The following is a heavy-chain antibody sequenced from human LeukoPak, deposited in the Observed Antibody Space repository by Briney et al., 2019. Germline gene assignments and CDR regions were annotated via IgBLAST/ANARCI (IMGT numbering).Heavy chain of an antibody. J-gene: IGHJ4*02. D-gene: IGHD3-3*01. CDR1: GFTFSNYA. V-gene: IGHV3-30*03. Sequence: GGSLRLSCAASGFTFSNYAMHWVRQAPGKGLEWVAVISDDGSNKYYGDSVKGRFTISRDNSKNTLYLQMNSLRAEDTAVYYCARGVGYDFWSGYYHYFDYWGQGTLVTVSS. CDR3: ARGVGYDFWSGYYHYFDY. CDR2: ISDDGSNK.